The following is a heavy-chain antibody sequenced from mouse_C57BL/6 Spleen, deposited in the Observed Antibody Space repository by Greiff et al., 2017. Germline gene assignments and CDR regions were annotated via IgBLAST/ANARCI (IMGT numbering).Heavy chain of an antibody. CDR2: ISYDGSN. CDR3: ARDDDGYYLCAY. V-gene: IGHV3-6*01. D-gene: IGHD2-3*01. CDR1: GYSIPSGYY. J-gene: IGHJ3*01. Sequence: EVQLVESGPGLVKPSQSLSLTCSVTGYSIPSGYYWNWIRQFPGNKLEWMGYISYDGSNNYNPSLKNRISITRDTSKNQFFLKLNSVTTEDTATYYCARDDDGYYLCAYWGQGTLVTVSA.